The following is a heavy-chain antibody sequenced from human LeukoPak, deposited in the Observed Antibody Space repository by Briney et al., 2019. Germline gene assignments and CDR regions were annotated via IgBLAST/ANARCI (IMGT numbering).Heavy chain of an antibody. Sequence: SETLSLTCTVSGGSIRSYYWSWIRQPPGKKLEWIGYIHSSGSTSYNPSLRSRVAISADTSRNQVSLNLKFLTSADTAVYYCARVPRTSSNRYYYGMDVWGQGTTVTVSS. V-gene: IGHV4-59*01. CDR1: GGSIRSYY. J-gene: IGHJ6*02. CDR3: ARVPRTSSNRYYYGMDV. D-gene: IGHD1-14*01. CDR2: IHSSGST.